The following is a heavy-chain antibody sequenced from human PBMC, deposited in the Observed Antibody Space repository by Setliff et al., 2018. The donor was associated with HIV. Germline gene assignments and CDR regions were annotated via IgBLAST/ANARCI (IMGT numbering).Heavy chain of an antibody. V-gene: IGHV4-31*02. CDR3: ARDLTSNSNCFDP. D-gene: IGHD4-4*01. J-gene: IGHJ5*02. Sequence: PSETLSLTCSVSGGSLISGGYYWTWIRQRPGKGLEWIGYIYYTGKTYSNPSLSSRLTTSVDTSKNQFTLKLRSVTAADTAVYYCARDLTSNSNCFDPWGQGVLVTVSS. CDR1: GGSLISGGYY. CDR2: IYYTGKT.